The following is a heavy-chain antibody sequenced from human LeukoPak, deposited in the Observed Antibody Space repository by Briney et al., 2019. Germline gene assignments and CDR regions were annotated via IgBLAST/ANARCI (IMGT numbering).Heavy chain of an antibody. CDR2: IYTTGST. D-gene: IGHD4-23*01. Sequence: SQTLSLTCTVSGVSIANTFYYWNWLRQPAGKGLEWIGRIYTTGSTDYNPSLKSRVTISLDTARNQFSLKLSSVTAADTAVYYCARISSVASVVMDYWGQGTLVTVSS. CDR3: ARISSVASVVMDY. CDR1: GVSIANTFYY. V-gene: IGHV4-61*02. J-gene: IGHJ4*02.